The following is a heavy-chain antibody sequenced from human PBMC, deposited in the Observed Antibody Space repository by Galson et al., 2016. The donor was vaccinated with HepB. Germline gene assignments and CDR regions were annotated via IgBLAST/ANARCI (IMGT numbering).Heavy chain of an antibody. CDR3: ARANCAGECPDRWYHYGLDV. CDR2: IFHSGNS. V-gene: IGHV4-31*03. Sequence: TLSLTCSVSGGSITSGGSYWTWIRQRPGAGLEWIAYIFHSGNSYYNSSLKSRVSLSIDTSRNQFSLDLSSVTAADTAVYFCARANCAGECPDRWYHYGLDVWGQGTAVTVS. J-gene: IGHJ6*02. CDR1: GGSITSGGSY. D-gene: IGHD2-21*01.